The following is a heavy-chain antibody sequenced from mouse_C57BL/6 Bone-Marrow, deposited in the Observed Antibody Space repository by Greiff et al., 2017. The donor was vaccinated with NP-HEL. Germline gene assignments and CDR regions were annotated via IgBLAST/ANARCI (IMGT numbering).Heavy chain of an antibody. V-gene: IGHV1-50*01. CDR1: GYTFTSYW. J-gene: IGHJ2*01. Sequence: QVQLQQPGAELVKPGASVKLSCKASGYTFTSYWMQWVKQRPGQGLEWIGEIDPSDSYTNYNLKFKGKATLTVDTSSSTAYMQLSSLTSEDSAVYYCARRRWGDYWGQGTTLTVSS. CDR3: ARRRWGDY. D-gene: IGHD1-1*02. CDR2: IDPSDSYT.